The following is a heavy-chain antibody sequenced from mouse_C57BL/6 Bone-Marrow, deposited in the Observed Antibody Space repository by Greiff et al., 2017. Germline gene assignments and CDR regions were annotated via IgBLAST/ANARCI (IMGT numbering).Heavy chain of an antibody. V-gene: IGHV5-16*01. J-gene: IGHJ2*01. D-gene: IGHD2-3*01. CDR1: GFTFSDYY. CDR3: ARVYDGYFYYFDY. Sequence: EVQRVESEGGLVQPGSSMKLSCTASGFTFSDYYMAWVRQVPEKGLEWVANINYDGSSTYYLDSLKSRFIISRDNAKNILYLQMSSLKSEDTATYYCARVYDGYFYYFDYWGQGTTLTVSS. CDR2: INYDGSST.